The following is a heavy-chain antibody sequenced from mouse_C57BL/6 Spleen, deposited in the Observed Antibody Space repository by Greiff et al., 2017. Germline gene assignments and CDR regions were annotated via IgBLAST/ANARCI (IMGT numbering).Heavy chain of an antibody. J-gene: IGHJ2*01. CDR2: ISDGGSYT. CDR1: GFTFSSYA. CDR3: ARDRGGTGDFDY. V-gene: IGHV5-4*01. D-gene: IGHD4-1*01. Sequence: EVMLVESGGGLVKPGGSLKLSCAASGFTFSSYAMSWVRQTPEKRLEWVATISDGGSYTYYPDNVKGRFTISRDNAKNNLYLQMSHLKSEDTAMYYCARDRGGTGDFDYWGQGTTLTVSS.